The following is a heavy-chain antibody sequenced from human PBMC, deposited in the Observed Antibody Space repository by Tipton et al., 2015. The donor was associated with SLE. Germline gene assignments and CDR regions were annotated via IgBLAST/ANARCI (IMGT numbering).Heavy chain of an antibody. CDR3: ARPKILVEGALWVAFDI. CDR2: IRYDGSTE. Sequence: SLRLSCAASGFTVSNYAIHWVRQAPGKGLEWVAGIRYDGSTEYYPDSVEGGVTAARDNSNNTVFLQMNSLRDDDTAVYFCARPKILVEGALWVAFDIGGKGTAFPVSS. V-gene: IGHV3-30*04. J-gene: IGHJ3*02. D-gene: IGHD1-26*01. CDR1: GFTVSNYA.